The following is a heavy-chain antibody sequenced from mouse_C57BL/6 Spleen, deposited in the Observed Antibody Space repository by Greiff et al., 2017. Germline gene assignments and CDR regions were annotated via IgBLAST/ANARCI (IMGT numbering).Heavy chain of an antibody. J-gene: IGHJ2*01. V-gene: IGHV14-1*01. Sequence: EVQLQQSGAELVRPGASVKLSCTASGFNIKDYYMHWVKQRPEQGLEWIGRIDPEDGDTEYAPKFQGKATMTADTSSNTAYLQLSSLTSEDTAVYYCTTDYYGSSSPYFDYWGQGTTLTVSS. D-gene: IGHD1-1*01. CDR2: IDPEDGDT. CDR3: TTDYYGSSSPYFDY. CDR1: GFNIKDYY.